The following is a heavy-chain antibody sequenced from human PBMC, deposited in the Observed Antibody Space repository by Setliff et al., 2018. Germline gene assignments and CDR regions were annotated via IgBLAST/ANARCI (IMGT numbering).Heavy chain of an antibody. V-gene: IGHV1-2*02. J-gene: IGHJ6*03. CDR1: GYTFTSYG. Sequence: ASVKVSCKASGYTFTSYGITWVRQAPGQGPEWMGWINPNSGGTNYAQKFQGRVTMTRDTSISTAYMELSRLRSDDTAVYYCAREGVDTRSSTDYRYYMDVWGKGTTVTVSS. CDR2: INPNSGGT. D-gene: IGHD5-18*01. CDR3: AREGVDTRSSTDYRYYMDV.